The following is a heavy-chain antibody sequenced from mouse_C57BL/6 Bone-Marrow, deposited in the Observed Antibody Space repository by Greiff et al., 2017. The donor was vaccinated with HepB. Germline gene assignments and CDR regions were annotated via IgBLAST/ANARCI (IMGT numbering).Heavy chain of an antibody. D-gene: IGHD2-4*01. CDR1: GFSLTSYG. CDR2: IWSGGST. J-gene: IGHJ4*01. Sequence: VQWVESGPGLVQPSQSLSITCTVSGFSLTSYGVHWVRQSPGKGLEWLGVIWSGGSTDYNAAFISRLSISKDNSKSQVFFKMNSLQADDTAIYYCARHLYDYDGEYYAMDYWGQGTSVTVSS. V-gene: IGHV2-2*01. CDR3: ARHLYDYDGEYYAMDY.